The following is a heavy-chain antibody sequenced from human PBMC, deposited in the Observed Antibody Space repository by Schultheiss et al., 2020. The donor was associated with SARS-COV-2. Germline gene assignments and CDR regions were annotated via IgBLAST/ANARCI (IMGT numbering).Heavy chain of an antibody. CDR3: ARGTYFDY. V-gene: IGHV3-23*01. J-gene: IGHJ4*02. Sequence: GGSLRLSCAGSGFSFVSFGMHWVRQAPGKGLEWVSAISGSGGSTYYADSVKGRFTISRDNSKNTLYLQMNSLRAEDTAVYYCARGTYFDYWGQGTLVTVSS. CDR1: GFSFVSFG. CDR2: ISGSGGST.